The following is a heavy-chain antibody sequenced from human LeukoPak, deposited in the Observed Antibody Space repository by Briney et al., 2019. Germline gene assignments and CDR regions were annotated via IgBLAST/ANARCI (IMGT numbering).Heavy chain of an antibody. CDR1: GGSISSGGYY. V-gene: IGHV4-31*03. CDR2: IYYSGST. D-gene: IGHD6-13*01. Sequence: TSETLSLTCTVSGGSISSGGYYWSWIRQHPGKGLEWIGYIYYSGSTYYNPSLKSRVTISVDTSKNQFSLKLSSVTAADTAVYYCAREDRAAALIWGQGAMVTVSS. CDR3: AREDRAAALI. J-gene: IGHJ3*02.